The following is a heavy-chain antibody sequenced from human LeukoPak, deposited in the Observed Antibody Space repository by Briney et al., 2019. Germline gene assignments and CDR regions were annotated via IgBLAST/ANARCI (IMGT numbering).Heavy chain of an antibody. D-gene: IGHD3-10*01. Sequence: GGSLRLSCAASGFTFDDYAMHWVRQAPGKGLEWVSGISWNSGSIGYADSVKGRFTISRDNAKNSLYLQMNSLRAEDTALYYCAKDRYGSGSTPDYWGQGTLVTVSS. J-gene: IGHJ4*02. V-gene: IGHV3-9*01. CDR3: AKDRYGSGSTPDY. CDR1: GFTFDDYA. CDR2: ISWNSGSI.